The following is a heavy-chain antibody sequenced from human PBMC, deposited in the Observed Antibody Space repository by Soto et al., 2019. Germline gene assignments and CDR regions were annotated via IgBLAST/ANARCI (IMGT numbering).Heavy chain of an antibody. J-gene: IGHJ6*02. Sequence: PSETLSLTCTVSGGSISSSRCHWGWIRQPPGKGLEWIASIKYSGTAFYNPSLKSRVTLSVDTSKNQFALKLSSVTAAETAVYYCARHLTYCSAGSCYSDFPYYGMDVWGQGTTVTVSS. CDR2: IKYSGTA. V-gene: IGHV4-39*01. CDR1: GGSISSSRCH. D-gene: IGHD2-15*01. CDR3: ARHLTYCSAGSCYSDFPYYGMDV.